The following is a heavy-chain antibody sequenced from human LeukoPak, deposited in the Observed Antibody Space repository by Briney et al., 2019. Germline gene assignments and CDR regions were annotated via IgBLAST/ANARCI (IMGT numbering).Heavy chain of an antibody. D-gene: IGHD3-10*01. J-gene: IGHJ5*02. V-gene: IGHV4-4*07. CDR1: GGSISSYY. CDR2: IYTSGST. Sequence: SSETLSLTCTVSGGSISSYYWSWIRQPAGKGLEWIGRIYTSGSTNYNPSLKSRVTMSVDTSKNQFSLKLSSVTAADTAVYYCARDLGRVWGVIYLDWFDPWGQGTLVTVSS. CDR3: ARDLGRVWGVIYLDWFDP.